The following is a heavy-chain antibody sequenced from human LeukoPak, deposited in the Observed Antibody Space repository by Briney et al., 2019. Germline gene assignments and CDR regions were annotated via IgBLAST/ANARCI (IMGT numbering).Heavy chain of an antibody. CDR2: FDHEDGET. J-gene: IGHJ6*04. D-gene: IGHD6-13*01. CDR1: GYTLTELS. CDR3: ATDSIAAAGTWGYYYYGMDV. Sequence: ASVKVSCTVSGYTLTELSMHWVRQAPGKGLEWMGGFDHEDGETIYAQKLQGRVTMTEDTSTDTAYMELSSLRSEDTAVYYCATDSIAAAGTWGYYYYGMDVWGKGTTVTVSS. V-gene: IGHV1-24*01.